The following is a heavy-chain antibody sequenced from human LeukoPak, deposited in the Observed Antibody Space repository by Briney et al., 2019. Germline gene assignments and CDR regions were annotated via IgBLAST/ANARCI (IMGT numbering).Heavy chain of an antibody. D-gene: IGHD3-10*01. CDR3: ARRESTTMVRGGVDY. J-gene: IGHJ4*02. V-gene: IGHV3-48*01. CDR2: ISSGSTTI. Sequence: GGSLRLSCAASGFTFTKYSMHWVRQTPGKGLEWVSYISSGSTTIYYTDSVKGRFTVSRDNAKNSLYLQMNSLRAEDTAVYYCARRESTTMVRGGVDYWGQGTLVTVSS. CDR1: GFTFTKYS.